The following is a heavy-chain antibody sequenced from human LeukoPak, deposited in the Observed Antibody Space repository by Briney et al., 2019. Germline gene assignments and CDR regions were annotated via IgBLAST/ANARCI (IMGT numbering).Heavy chain of an antibody. CDR3: ARDARDPYSSGCYFIFGGAGPNNWFDP. J-gene: IGHJ5*02. V-gene: IGHV1-46*01. CDR2: INPSGGST. CDR1: GYTFTSYY. D-gene: IGHD6-19*01. Sequence: ASVKVSCKTSGYTFTSYYMHWVRQAPGQGLEWMGIINPSGGSTSYAQKFQGRVTMTRDTSTSTVYMELSSLRSEDTAVYYCARDARDPYSSGCYFIFGGAGPNNWFDPWGQGTLVTVSS.